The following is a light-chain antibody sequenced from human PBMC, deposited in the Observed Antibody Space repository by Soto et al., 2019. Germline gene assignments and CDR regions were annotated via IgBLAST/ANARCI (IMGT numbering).Light chain of an antibody. J-gene: IGKJ3*01. Sequence: DIQMTQSPSTLSASVGDRVTMTCRASQSIKNWLAWYQQKPGEAPKLLIYKASTLESGVPSRFSGSGSGTEFTLTISCLQPDDVATYYSQQYNSYSEFTFGPGTKVDIK. V-gene: IGKV1-5*03. CDR1: QSIKNW. CDR3: QQYNSYSEFT. CDR2: KAS.